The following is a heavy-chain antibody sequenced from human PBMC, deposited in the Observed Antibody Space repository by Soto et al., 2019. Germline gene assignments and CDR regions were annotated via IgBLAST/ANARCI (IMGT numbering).Heavy chain of an antibody. J-gene: IGHJ4*02. D-gene: IGHD3-22*01. V-gene: IGHV4-59*01. Sequence: XXTLCLRFTVSGGSISSYYWSWIPQPPGKGLEWIVYIYYSGRTNYNPSLKSRVTISVDTSKNQFSLKLSSVTAAATAVYYCARVPPLYYDSSYYFDSWGKGTLVTVSS. CDR2: IYYSGRT. CDR3: ARVPPLYYDSSYYFDS. CDR1: GGSISSYY.